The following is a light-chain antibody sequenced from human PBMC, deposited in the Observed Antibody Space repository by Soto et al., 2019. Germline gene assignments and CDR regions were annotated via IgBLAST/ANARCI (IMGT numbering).Light chain of an antibody. CDR3: QQRSRT. J-gene: IGKJ4*01. V-gene: IGKV3-11*01. Sequence: EIVLTQSPATLSLSPGETATLSCRASESVSRYLAWYQQKPGQAPRLLIYDASNRPTGIPTRFSGSGSGTDFTLTISSLEPDYFAVYYCQQRSRTFGGGTKVEI. CDR2: DAS. CDR1: ESVSRY.